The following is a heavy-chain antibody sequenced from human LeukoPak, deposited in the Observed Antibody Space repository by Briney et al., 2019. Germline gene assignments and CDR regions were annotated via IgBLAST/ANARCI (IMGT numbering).Heavy chain of an antibody. CDR2: IYHSGST. J-gene: IGHJ5*02. Sequence: SETLSLTCTVSGYSISSGYYWGWIRQPPGKGLEWIGSIYHSGSTYYNPSLKSRVTISVDTSKNQFSLKLSSVTAADTAVYYCARDPRLLWFGELSGPTPWGQGTLVTVSS. CDR3: ARDPRLLWFGELSGPTP. D-gene: IGHD3-10*01. CDR1: GYSISSGYY. V-gene: IGHV4-38-2*02.